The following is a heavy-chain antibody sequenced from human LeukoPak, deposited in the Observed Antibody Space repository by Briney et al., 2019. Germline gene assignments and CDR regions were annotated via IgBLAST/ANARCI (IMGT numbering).Heavy chain of an antibody. CDR3: ARGGTYCDN. J-gene: IGHJ4*02. CDR2: INHSGST. Sequence: SETLSLTCTVSGGSISSTSYYWGWIRQPPGKGLEWIGEINHSGSTNYNPSLKSRVTISVDTSKNQFSLKLSSVTAADTAVYYCARGGTYCDNWGQGTLVTVSS. V-gene: IGHV4-39*07. CDR1: GGSISSTSYY.